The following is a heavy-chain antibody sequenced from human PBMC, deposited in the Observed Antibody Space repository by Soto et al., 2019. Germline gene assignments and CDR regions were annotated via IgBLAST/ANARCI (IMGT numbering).Heavy chain of an antibody. Sequence: GGSLRLSCAASGFTFSRHTMHWFRQAPGKGLEWVASISYDGSNKYYADSVKGRFTISRDNSKNTLSVQMDSLRAEDTAVYYCARDRLRLGELSLLGYFDYWGQGTLVTVSS. CDR2: ISYDGSNK. CDR1: GFTFSRHT. J-gene: IGHJ4*02. V-gene: IGHV3-30*04. D-gene: IGHD3-16*02. CDR3: ARDRLRLGELSLLGYFDY.